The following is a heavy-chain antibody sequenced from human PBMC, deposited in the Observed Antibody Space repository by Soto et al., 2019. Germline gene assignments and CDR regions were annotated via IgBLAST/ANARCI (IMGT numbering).Heavy chain of an antibody. D-gene: IGHD4-17*01. J-gene: IGHJ6*02. V-gene: IGHV1-8*01. Sequence: QVQLVQSGAEVKKPGASVKVSCKASGYTFTSYDINWVRQATGQGLEWMGWMNPNSGNTGYAQKFQGRVTMTRNTXIXTXXMELSSLRSEDTAVYYCARGSRTVTTFYYYYGMDVWGQGTTVTVSS. CDR1: GYTFTSYD. CDR3: ARGSRTVTTFYYYYGMDV. CDR2: MNPNSGNT.